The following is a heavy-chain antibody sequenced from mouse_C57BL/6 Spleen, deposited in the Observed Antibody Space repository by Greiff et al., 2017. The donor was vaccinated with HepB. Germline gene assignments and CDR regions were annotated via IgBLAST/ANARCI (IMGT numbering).Heavy chain of an antibody. Sequence: VQLKQSGGGLVKPGGSLKLSCAASGFTFSDYGMHWVRQAPEKGLEWVAYISSGSSTIYYADTVKGRFTISRDNAKNTLVLQMTSLRSEDTAMYYCARPGDYIGAMDYWGQGTSVTVSS. CDR3: ARPGDYIGAMDY. V-gene: IGHV5-17*01. D-gene: IGHD2-12*01. CDR1: GFTFSDYG. CDR2: ISSGSSTI. J-gene: IGHJ4*01.